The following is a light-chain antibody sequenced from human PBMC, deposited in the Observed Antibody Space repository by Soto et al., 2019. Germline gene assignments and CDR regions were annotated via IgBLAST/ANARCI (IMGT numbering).Light chain of an antibody. CDR2: DAS. CDR3: QQRSTRPLT. J-gene: IGKJ4*01. V-gene: IGKV3-11*01. CDR1: QSISSH. Sequence: EIVLTQSPATLSLSPGERAALSCRATQSISSHLAWYQQKPGQAPRLLIYDASNSATGIPARFSGSGSGTDFTLTISSLEPEDFALYYCQQRSTRPLTFGGGTKAEIK.